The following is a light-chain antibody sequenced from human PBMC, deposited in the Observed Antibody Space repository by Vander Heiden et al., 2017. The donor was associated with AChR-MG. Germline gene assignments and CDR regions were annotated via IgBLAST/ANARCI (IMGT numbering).Light chain of an antibody. CDR1: KSVLTF. CDR3: QQRYNWPRT. CDR2: DAS. V-gene: IGKV3-11*01. J-gene: IGKJ1*01. Sequence: EIVLTQSPATLPLSPGARATPSCRASKSVLTFLAWYQHKPGQPPRLLISDASNRATGIPARFRGSGSGTDFTLTISTLEPEDFAVYYCQQRYNWPRTFGQGTRVEI.